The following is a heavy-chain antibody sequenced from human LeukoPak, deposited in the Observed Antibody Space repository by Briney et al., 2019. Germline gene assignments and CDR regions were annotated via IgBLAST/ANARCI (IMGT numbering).Heavy chain of an antibody. CDR2: INHNGST. CDR1: GGSFSGYY. Sequence: PSETLALTCAVYGGSFSGYYWSWIRQPPGKGLEWIGEINHNGSTNYNPSLKSRVTISVDTSKNQFSLKLSSVTAADTAVHYCAIRDNPVFDYWGQGTLVTVSS. D-gene: IGHD1-14*01. J-gene: IGHJ4*02. CDR3: AIRDNPVFDY. V-gene: IGHV4-34*01.